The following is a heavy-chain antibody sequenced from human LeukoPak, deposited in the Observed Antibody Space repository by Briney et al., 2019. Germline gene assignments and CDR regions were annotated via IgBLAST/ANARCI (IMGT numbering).Heavy chain of an antibody. CDR3: ARVFVEDNSAHTLAPVERLDY. CDR1: GGSFSGYY. Sequence: SETLSLTCAVYGGSFSGYYWSWIREPPGKGLEWIWEINHSGSTNYNPSLKSRVTISVDTSKNQFSLQLSSVTAADTAVYYCARVFVEDNSAHTLAPVERLDYWGQGTLVTVSS. D-gene: IGHD2-15*01. V-gene: IGHV4-34*01. CDR2: INHSGST. J-gene: IGHJ4*02.